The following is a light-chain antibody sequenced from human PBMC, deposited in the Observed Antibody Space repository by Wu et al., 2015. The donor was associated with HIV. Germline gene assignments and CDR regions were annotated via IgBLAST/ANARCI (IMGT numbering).Light chain of an antibody. CDR3: QQLNSYPLT. Sequence: IQLTQSPSSLSASVGDRVTITCRASQGIGSFLAWYQQKPGKAPNLLIYAASTLQSGVPSRFRGSGSGTDFTLTITSLRPEDFATYYCQQLNSYPLTFGGGTKVEI. CDR2: AAS. V-gene: IGKV1-9*01. J-gene: IGKJ4*01. CDR1: QGIGSF.